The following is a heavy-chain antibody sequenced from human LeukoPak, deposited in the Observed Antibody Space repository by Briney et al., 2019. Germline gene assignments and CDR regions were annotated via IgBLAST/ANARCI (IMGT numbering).Heavy chain of an antibody. CDR1: GGSISSSSYY. CDR3: ARRRSLSYSSSSGFDY. D-gene: IGHD6-6*01. CDR2: IYYSGST. V-gene: IGHV4-39*01. J-gene: IGHJ4*02. Sequence: SETLSLTCTVSGGSISSSSYYWGWIRQPPGKGLEWIGSIYYSGSTYYNPSLKSRVTISVDTSKNQFSLKLSSVTAADTAVYCCARRRSLSYSSSSGFDYWGQGTLVTVSS.